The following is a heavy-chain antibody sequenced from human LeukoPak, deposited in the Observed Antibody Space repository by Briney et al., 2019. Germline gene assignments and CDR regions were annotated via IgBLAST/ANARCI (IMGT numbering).Heavy chain of an antibody. CDR1: GFTFSSYW. CDR3: ARDKIEGPTKLDY. V-gene: IGHV3-7*01. D-gene: IGHD1-1*01. CDR2: IKQDESEK. J-gene: IGHJ4*02. Sequence: GGSLRLSCAASGFTFSSYWMSWVRQAPGKGLEWVASIKQDESEKYYVDSLKGRFTISRDNAKNSLHLQMNSLRAEDTAVYYCARDKIEGPTKLDYWGQGILVTVSS.